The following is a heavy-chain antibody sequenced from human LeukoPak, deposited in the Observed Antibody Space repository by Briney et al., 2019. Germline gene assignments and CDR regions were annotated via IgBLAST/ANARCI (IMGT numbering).Heavy chain of an antibody. J-gene: IGHJ4*02. V-gene: IGHV3-11*01. CDR1: GFTFSNYY. D-gene: IGHD5-18*01. Sequence: GGSLRLSCAASGFTFSNYYMSWIRQAPGKGLEWVSYISGSGSTIYYADSVKGRFTISRDNAKNSLYLQMNSLRAEDTAVYYCPRAWTGYSYGDYWGQGTLVTVSS. CDR3: PRAWTGYSYGDY. CDR2: ISGSGSTI.